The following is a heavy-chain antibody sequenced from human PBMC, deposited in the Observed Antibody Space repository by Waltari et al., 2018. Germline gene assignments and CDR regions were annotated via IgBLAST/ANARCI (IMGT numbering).Heavy chain of an antibody. Sequence: LQESGSGLVKPSQTLSLTCAVSGASISSGGYTWNWIRQPPGKGLEWIGYIFHSGSTYYNTSLKSRVTISLDTSKNQFSLMVSSVTAADTAVYFCARGKGWFDSWGPGILVTVSS. CDR1: GASISSGGYT. CDR3: ARGKGWFDS. J-gene: IGHJ5*01. V-gene: IGHV4-30-2*01. CDR2: IFHSGST.